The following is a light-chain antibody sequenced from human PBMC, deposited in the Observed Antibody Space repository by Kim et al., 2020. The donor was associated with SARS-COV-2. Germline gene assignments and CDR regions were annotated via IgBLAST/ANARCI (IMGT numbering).Light chain of an antibody. CDR1: SSNIGGNS. J-gene: IGLJ3*02. V-gene: IGLV1-44*01. CDR2: NDN. CDR3: AAWDDSLSGWV. Sequence: GQRVTIACFGSSSNIGGNSVNWYQHLPGTAPKLRIYNDNQWPSGVPDRFSGSNSGTSASLAISGLQSEDEADYYCAAWDDSLSGWVFGGGTKLTVL.